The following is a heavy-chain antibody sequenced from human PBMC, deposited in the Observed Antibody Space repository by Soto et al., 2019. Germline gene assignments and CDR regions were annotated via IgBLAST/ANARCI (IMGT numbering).Heavy chain of an antibody. CDR1: GNTITSHW. Sequence: QVQLVQSGAELKKTGASVQVSCRASGNTITSHWMHWVRQAPGQGLEWMGVINPSGSDRIYAQKLQGRVAMTRDTSTNTLDMEVRSLRAENTAVYYCSRDNYYENSGSQGWHFDIWGRGTLVIVSS. CDR3: SRDNYYENSGSQGWHFDI. CDR2: INPSGSDR. J-gene: IGHJ2*01. V-gene: IGHV1-46*04. D-gene: IGHD3-22*01.